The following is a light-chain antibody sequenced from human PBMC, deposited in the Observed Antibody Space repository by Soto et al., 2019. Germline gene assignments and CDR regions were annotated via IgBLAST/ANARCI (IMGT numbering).Light chain of an antibody. Sequence: IVLTQSPATLSLSPGARATLSCRAGQSVSNYLAWYQQKPGQAPRLLIYDTFNRATGIPARFSGSGSGTDFTLTISSLEPEDLAVYFCVQRSTWPWTSGHGTKVEI. CDR2: DTF. J-gene: IGKJ1*01. CDR3: VQRSTWPWT. CDR1: QSVSNY. V-gene: IGKV3-11*01.